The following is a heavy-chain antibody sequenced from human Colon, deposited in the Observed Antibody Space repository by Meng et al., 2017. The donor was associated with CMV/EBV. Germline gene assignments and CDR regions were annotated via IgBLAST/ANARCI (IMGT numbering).Heavy chain of an antibody. D-gene: IGHD1-7*01. CDR1: GFIFSSYW. J-gene: IGHJ4*01. CDR2: INSDGSVI. V-gene: IGHV3-74*01. CDR3: AKGGRRNNWNSDYFDY. Sequence: SGFIFSSYWMHWVRQVPGKGLMWVSRINSDGSVIDYADSVKGRFTISRDNAKNTVYLEMNSLRVDDTGVYYCAKGGRRNNWNSDYFDYWGNGTLVTVSS.